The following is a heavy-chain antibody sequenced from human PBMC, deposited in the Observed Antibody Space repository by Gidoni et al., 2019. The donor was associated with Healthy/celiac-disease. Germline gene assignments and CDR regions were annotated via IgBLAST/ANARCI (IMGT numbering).Heavy chain of an antibody. CDR3: ARLVGPTKGGRTRGY. J-gene: IGHJ4*02. V-gene: IGHV4-34*01. CDR2: INHSGST. Sequence: QVQLQQWGAGLLKPSETLSLTCAVYGGSFSGYYWSWIRQPPGKGLEWIGEINHSGSTNYNPSLKSRVTISVDTSKNQFSLKLSSVTAADTAVYYCARLVGPTKGGRTRGYWGQGTLVTVSS. CDR1: GGSFSGYY. D-gene: IGHD1-26*01.